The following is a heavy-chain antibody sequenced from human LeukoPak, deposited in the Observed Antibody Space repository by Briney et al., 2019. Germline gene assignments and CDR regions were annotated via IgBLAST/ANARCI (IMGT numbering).Heavy chain of an antibody. CDR2: INSDGSRT. J-gene: IGHJ4*02. D-gene: IGHD2-15*01. CDR1: GFTYSNYW. CDR3: ARELPFDY. V-gene: IGHV3-74*01. Sequence: GGPLTLSCAASGFTYSNYWMHWVRQAPGKGLVWVSRINSDGSRTIYADFVKGRLTIYRDHAKNTVSVQKNRVRAEDTAVYYCARELPFDYWGQGTLVTVSS.